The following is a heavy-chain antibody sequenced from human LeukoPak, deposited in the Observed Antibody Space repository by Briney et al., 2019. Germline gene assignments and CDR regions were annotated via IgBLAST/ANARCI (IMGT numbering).Heavy chain of an antibody. CDR1: GFTFSSYE. CDR3: ARDGGDFDY. CDR2: ISSSSSTI. D-gene: IGHD4-17*01. J-gene: IGHJ4*02. V-gene: IGHV3-48*01. Sequence: GGSLRLSCAASGFTFSSYEMNWVRQAPGKGLEWVSYISSSSSTIYYADSVKGRFTISRDNAKNSLYLQMNSLRAEDTAVYYRARDGGDFDYWGQGTLVTVSS.